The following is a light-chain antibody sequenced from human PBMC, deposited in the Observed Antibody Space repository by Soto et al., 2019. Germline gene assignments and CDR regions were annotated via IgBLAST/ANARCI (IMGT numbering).Light chain of an antibody. CDR2: EVT. CDR3: SSYAGSSSLPVV. CDR1: SIDFVTYNR. V-gene: IGLV2-18*02. J-gene: IGLJ2*01. Sequence: QSVLTQPPSVSGSPGQSVTISCTGTSIDFVTYNRVSWYQQPPGTAPKLIIYEVTNRPSGVSNRFSGSKSGNTASLTISGLQAEDESDYYCSSYAGSSSLPVVIGGGTKVTVL.